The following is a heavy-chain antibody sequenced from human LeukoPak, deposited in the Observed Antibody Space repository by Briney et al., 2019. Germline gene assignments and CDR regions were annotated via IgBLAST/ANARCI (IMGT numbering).Heavy chain of an antibody. CDR2: ISSSGSTI. Sequence: GGSLRLSCAASGFTFSDYYMSWIRQAPGKGLEWVSYISSSGSTIYYADSVKGRFTISRDNAKNSLYLQMNSLRAEDTAVYYCAREFYYYDSSGCFQHWGQGTLVTVSS. CDR3: AREFYYYDSSGCFQH. J-gene: IGHJ1*01. V-gene: IGHV3-11*04. D-gene: IGHD3-22*01. CDR1: GFTFSDYY.